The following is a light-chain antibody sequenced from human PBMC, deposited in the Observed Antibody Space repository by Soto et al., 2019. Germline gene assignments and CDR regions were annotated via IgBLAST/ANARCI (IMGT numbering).Light chain of an antibody. CDR2: GNS. Sequence: QSVLTQPPSVSGAPGQRVTISCTGSSSNIGAGYDVHWYQQLPGTAPNLLIYGNSNRPSGVPDRFSGSKSGTSASLAITGLQAEDEADYYCQSYDSSLSVHVVFGGGTKLPS. V-gene: IGLV1-40*01. CDR1: SSNIGAGYD. CDR3: QSYDSSLSVHVV. J-gene: IGLJ2*01.